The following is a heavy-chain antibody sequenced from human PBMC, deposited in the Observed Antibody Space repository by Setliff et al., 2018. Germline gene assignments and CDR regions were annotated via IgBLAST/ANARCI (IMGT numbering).Heavy chain of an antibody. J-gene: IGHJ4*02. CDR1: GGTFSSYA. V-gene: IGHV1-69*05. Sequence: SVKVSCKASGGTFSSYAISWVRQAPGQGLEWMGGIIPIFGTANYAQKCQGRVTITTDESTSTAYMELSSLRSEDTAVYYCTTGLRHGVPYFDLWGQGTLVTVSS. CDR3: TTGLRHGVPYFDL. CDR2: IIPIFGTA. D-gene: IGHD1-1*01.